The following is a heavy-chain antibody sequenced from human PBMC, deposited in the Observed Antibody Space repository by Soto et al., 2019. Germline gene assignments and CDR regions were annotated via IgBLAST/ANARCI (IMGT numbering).Heavy chain of an antibody. CDR2: ISGSGSYI. Sequence: GGSLRLSCEASGFTFSNFNMIWVRQAPGKGLEWVSSISGSGSYIYYAESLKSRFTISRDNTNNSLYLQVNSLRIEDTGVYYCASDLRGHYGPWGHGKMVTVSS. D-gene: IGHD4-17*01. J-gene: IGHJ3*01. CDR1: GFTFSNFN. V-gene: IGHV3-21*06. CDR3: ASDLRGHYGP.